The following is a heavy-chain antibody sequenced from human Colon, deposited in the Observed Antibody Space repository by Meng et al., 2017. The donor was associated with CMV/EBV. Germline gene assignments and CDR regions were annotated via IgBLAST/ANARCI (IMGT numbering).Heavy chain of an antibody. Sequence: YAISWVRQDPGQGLEWMGGIIPIFGTANYAQKFQGRVTITTDESTSTAYMELSSLRSEDTAVYYCARLYCSSTSCDSGDYYGMDVWGQGTTVTVSS. CDR3: ARLYCSSTSCDSGDYYGMDV. CDR1: YA. V-gene: IGHV1-69*05. D-gene: IGHD2-2*01. CDR2: IIPIFGTA. J-gene: IGHJ6*02.